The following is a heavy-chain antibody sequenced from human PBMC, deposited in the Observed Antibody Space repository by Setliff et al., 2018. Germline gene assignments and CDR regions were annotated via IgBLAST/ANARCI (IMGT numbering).Heavy chain of an antibody. D-gene: IGHD3-22*01. J-gene: IGHJ4*02. Sequence: TSETLSLTCTVSGGSISDYYWSWIRQAPGKGLEWIGYIYYGGSTNYNPSLNSRVAISVDTSENQFSLRLNSVTAADTAVYYCASFNGYWGLYYYDSSGPTADYWGQGTLVTVSS. CDR1: GGSISDYY. CDR2: IYYGGST. CDR3: ASFNGYWGLYYYDSSGPTADY. V-gene: IGHV4-59*01.